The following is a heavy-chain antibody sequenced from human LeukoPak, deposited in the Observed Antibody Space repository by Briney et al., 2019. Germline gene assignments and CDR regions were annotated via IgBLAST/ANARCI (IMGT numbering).Heavy chain of an antibody. J-gene: IGHJ6*02. CDR2: ISAYNGNT. D-gene: IGHD6-19*01. CDR3: AREQWLVLEYYYYGMDV. CDR1: GYTFTSYG. Sequence: GASVKVSCKASGYTFTSYGISWVRQAPGQGLEWMGWISAYNGNTNYAQKLQGRVTMTTDTSTSTAYVELRSLRSDDTAVYYCAREQWLVLEYYYYGMDVWGQGTLVTVSS. V-gene: IGHV1-18*01.